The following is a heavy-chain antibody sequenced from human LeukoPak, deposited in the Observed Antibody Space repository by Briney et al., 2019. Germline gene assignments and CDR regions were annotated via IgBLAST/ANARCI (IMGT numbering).Heavy chain of an antibody. D-gene: IGHD6-13*01. CDR3: TRDPTPQYSSSWYPH. CDR2: ISSNGGST. V-gene: IGHV3-64*01. J-gene: IGHJ4*02. Sequence: GGSLRLSCAASGFTFSSYAMHWVRQAPGKGLEYVSAISSNGGSTYYANSVKGRFTISRDNSKNTLYLQMGSLRAEDMAVYYCTRDPTPQYSSSWYPHWGQGTLVTVSS. CDR1: GFTFSSYA.